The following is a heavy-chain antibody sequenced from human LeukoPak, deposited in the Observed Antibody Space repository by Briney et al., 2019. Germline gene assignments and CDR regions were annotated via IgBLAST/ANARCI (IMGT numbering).Heavy chain of an antibody. Sequence: GASVKVSCKASGGTFSSYAISWVRQAPGQGLEWMGGIIPIFGTANYAQKFQGRVTITADESTSTTYTELSSLRSEDTAVYYCARSKALRPDDIYYWGRGTLVTVSS. CDR2: IIPIFGTA. D-gene: IGHD3-9*01. CDR1: GGTFSSYA. V-gene: IGHV1-69*13. CDR3: ARSKALRPDDIYY. J-gene: IGHJ4*02.